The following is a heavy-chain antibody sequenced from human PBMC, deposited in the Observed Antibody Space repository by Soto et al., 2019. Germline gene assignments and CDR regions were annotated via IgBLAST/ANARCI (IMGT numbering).Heavy chain of an antibody. CDR1: GYSFTNYW. CDR3: ARQLGYTTSSRTLYGMDV. CDR2: IYPGDSDT. J-gene: IGHJ6*02. V-gene: IGHV5-51*01. D-gene: IGHD6-13*01. Sequence: GASLKISCKALGYSFTNYWIGWVRQMPGQGLEWMGIIYPGDSDTRYSPPFQGQITISADKPINTAYLQWNSLEASDTAMYYCARQLGYTTSSRTLYGMDVWGQGTTFTV.